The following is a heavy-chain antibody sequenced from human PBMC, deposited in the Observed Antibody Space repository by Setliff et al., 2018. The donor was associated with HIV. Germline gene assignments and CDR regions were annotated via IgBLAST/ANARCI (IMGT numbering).Heavy chain of an antibody. CDR1: GYAFATYD. D-gene: IGHD3-16*01. V-gene: IGHV1-8*02. CDR3: ARGYASGSGSYYFDY. J-gene: IGHJ4*02. CDR2: MNPHSGNT. Sequence: ASVKVSCKPSGYAFATYDINWVRQAAGQGLEWMGWMNPHSGNTGYAQKFRGRITMTRDTSRGTAHMELRSLRSDDTAVYFCARGYASGSGSYYFDYWGQGTLVTVSS.